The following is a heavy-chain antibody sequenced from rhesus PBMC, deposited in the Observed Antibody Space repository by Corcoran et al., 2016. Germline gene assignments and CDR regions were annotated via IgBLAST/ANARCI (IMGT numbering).Heavy chain of an antibody. CDR2: ISSAGGST. Sequence: EVQLVESGGGLAKPGGYLRRSCAAYGFTFSSYWMNWVSQAPGKGLEWVSAISSAGGSTYYADSVQGRFTISRDNSKNTLSLQMNSLRAEDTAVYYCAKSVRGYWIDYWGQGVLVTVSS. CDR1: GFTFSSYW. CDR3: AKSVRGYWIDY. J-gene: IGHJ4*01. V-gene: IGHV3S25*01. D-gene: IGHD5-42*01.